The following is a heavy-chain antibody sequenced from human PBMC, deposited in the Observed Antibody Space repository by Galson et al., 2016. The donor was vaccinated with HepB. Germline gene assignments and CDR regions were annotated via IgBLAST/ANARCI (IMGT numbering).Heavy chain of an antibody. V-gene: IGHV3-30*18. CDR3: AKDRGLGAPHFYGIDV. CDR2: ISYAGNNP. J-gene: IGHJ6*02. Sequence: SLRLSCAASGFTFSTYAMHWVRQAPGQGLEWVAAISYAGNNPYYVHYVQGRFTISRDNSKNTLYLQINNLRGEDRGENYCAKDRGLGAPHFYGIDVWGHGTTVIVSS. D-gene: IGHD3-3*02. CDR1: GFTFSTYA.